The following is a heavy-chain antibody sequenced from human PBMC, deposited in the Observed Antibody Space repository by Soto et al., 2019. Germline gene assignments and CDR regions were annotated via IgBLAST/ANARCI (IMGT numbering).Heavy chain of an antibody. V-gene: IGHV5-51*01. CDR3: AKTYYYGSGSDYDAFDI. J-gene: IGHJ3*02. D-gene: IGHD3-10*01. CDR1: GYSFTSYW. CDR2: IYPGDSDT. Sequence: GESLKISCKGSGYSFTSYWIGWVRQMPGKGLEWMGIIYPGDSDTRYSPSFQGQVTISADKSISTAYLQWSSLKASDTAMYYCAKTYYYGSGSDYDAFDIWGQGTMVTVSS.